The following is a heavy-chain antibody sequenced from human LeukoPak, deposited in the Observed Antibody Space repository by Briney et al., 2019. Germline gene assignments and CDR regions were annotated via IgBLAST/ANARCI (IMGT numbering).Heavy chain of an antibody. CDR3: ATIPGRAKRGYSYGWADY. D-gene: IGHD5-18*01. J-gene: IGHJ4*02. CDR1: GFTFSSYG. Sequence: PGGSLRLSCAASGFTFSSYGMHWVRQAPGKGLEWVAFIRYDGSNKYYADSVKGRFTISRDNSKNTLYLQMNSLRAEDTAVYYCATIPGRAKRGYSYGWADYWGQGTLVTVSS. V-gene: IGHV3-30*02. CDR2: IRYDGSNK.